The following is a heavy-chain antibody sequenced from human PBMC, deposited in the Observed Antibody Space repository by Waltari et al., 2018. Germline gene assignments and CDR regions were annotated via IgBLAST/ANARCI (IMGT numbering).Heavy chain of an antibody. D-gene: IGHD3-22*01. CDR2: ANAYNGLS. V-gene: IGHV1-18*04. J-gene: IGHJ4*02. CDR3: ARTYYYDSRDFDY. CDR1: GYTFANYG. Sequence: QVQLVQSGGEVKTPGASVKVSCKASGYTFANYGINWVRQAPGKGLEWLGWANAYNGLSKHAQTGQDRATMTTDASASTAYMELRSLRSDDTAMYYCARTYYYDSRDFDYWGQGSLVTVSS.